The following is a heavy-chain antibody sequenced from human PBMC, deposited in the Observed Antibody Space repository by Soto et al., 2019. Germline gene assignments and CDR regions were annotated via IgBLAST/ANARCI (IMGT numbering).Heavy chain of an antibody. V-gene: IGHV1-3*01. D-gene: IGHD3-3*01. CDR1: GYTFTSHT. Sequence: QVQLVQSGAEVKEPGASVRVSCKASGYTFTSHTLHWARQAPGQGLEWMGWIIVSNGSPRYAPQFQGRVTFGRDRSATTAYMELSSLTSEDTAVYYCAREPEDGVPGDYWGQGTLVVVSS. J-gene: IGHJ4*02. CDR3: AREPEDGVPGDY. CDR2: IIVSNGSP.